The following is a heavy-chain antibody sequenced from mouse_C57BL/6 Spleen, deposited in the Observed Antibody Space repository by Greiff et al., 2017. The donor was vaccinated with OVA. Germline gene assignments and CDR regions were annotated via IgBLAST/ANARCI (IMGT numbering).Heavy chain of an antibody. CDR3: ARNYYGSSYGYYCDS. D-gene: IGHD1-1*01. J-gene: IGHJ2*01. CDR1: GYAFSSSW. CDR2: IYPGDGDT. Sequence: QVQLQQSGPELVKPGASVKISCKASGYAFSSSWMNWVKQRPGKGLEWIGRIYPGDGDTNYNGKFKGKATLTADKSSSTAYMQLSSLTSEDSAVYFCARNYYGSSYGYYCDSRGQGTTLTVSS. V-gene: IGHV1-82*01.